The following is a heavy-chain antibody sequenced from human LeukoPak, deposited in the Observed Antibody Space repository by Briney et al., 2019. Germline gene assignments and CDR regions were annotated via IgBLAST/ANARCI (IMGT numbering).Heavy chain of an antibody. CDR2: ISGRSSTK. CDR1: GFTFSSYS. Sequence: PGGSLRLSCAASGFTFSSYSMNWVRQAPGEGLEWVSYISGRSSTKYYADSVKGRFTISRYNAENSLYLQMNSLRVEDTAVYYCARVRLDSGTYSLYHWGQGPLGTVSS. V-gene: IGHV3-48*01. D-gene: IGHD3-10*01. CDR3: ARVRLDSGTYSLYH. J-gene: IGHJ5*02.